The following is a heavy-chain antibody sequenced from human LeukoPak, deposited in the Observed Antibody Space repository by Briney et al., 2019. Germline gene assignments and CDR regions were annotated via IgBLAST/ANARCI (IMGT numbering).Heavy chain of an antibody. CDR1: GFTFSSYW. CDR2: INSDGTST. V-gene: IGHV3-74*01. D-gene: IGHD4-17*01. CDR3: ARVKGNNGDHVDFDY. Sequence: PGGSLRLSCAASGFTFSSYWMHWVRQGPGKGLVWVSRINSDGTSTTYADSVKGRFTISRDNAKNTVYLQMNSLRAEDTAVYYCARVKGNNGDHVDFDYWGQGTLVTVSS. J-gene: IGHJ4*02.